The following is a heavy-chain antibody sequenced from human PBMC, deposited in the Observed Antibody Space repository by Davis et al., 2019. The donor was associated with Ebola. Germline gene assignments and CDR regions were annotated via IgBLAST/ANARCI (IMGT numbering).Heavy chain of an antibody. D-gene: IGHD3-9*01. CDR1: GGSFSGYY. CDR2: INHSGST. Sequence: GSLRLSCAVYGGSFSGYYWSWIRQPPGKGLEWIGEINHSGSTNYNPSLKSRVTISVDTSKNQFSLKLSSVTAADTAVYYCARGEYDILTGYLYYYYGMDVWGKGTTVTVSS. J-gene: IGHJ6*04. CDR3: ARGEYDILTGYLYYYYGMDV. V-gene: IGHV4-34*01.